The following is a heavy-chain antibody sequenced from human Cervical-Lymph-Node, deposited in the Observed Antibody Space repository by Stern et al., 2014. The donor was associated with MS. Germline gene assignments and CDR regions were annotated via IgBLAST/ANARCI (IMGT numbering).Heavy chain of an antibody. CDR1: GGTFSSYA. V-gene: IGHV1-69*01. J-gene: IGHJ6*02. CDR2: IIPIFGTT. CDR3: ARSSGSYYYYYGMDV. Sequence: QVQLVQSGAEVKKPGSSVKVSCKASGGTFSSYAISWVRQAPGQGLEWMGGIIPIFGTTTYAQKFQGRVTITGDESTSTAYMELSSLRSEDTAVYYCARSSGSYYYYYGMDVWGQGTTVTVSS. D-gene: IGHD1-26*01.